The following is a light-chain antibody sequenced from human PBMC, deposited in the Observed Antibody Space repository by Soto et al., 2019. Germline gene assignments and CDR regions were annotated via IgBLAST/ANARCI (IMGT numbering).Light chain of an antibody. J-gene: IGLJ1*01. CDR2: QDS. CDR3: QAWDSSTYV. V-gene: IGLV3-1*01. Sequence: SYELTQPPSVSVSPGQTASITCSGDKLGDKHTYWYQQKPGQSPVLVIYQDSERPSGIPERFSGSNSGNTATLTISGTQAMDEADYYCQAWDSSTYVFGTGTKATVL. CDR1: KLGDKH.